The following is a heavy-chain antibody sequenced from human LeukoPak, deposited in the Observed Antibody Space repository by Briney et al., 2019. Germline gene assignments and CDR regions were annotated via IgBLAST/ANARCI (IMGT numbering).Heavy chain of an antibody. D-gene: IGHD1-14*01. CDR1: GVSVTNGTYY. CDR2: IYYLGNT. Sequence: PSETLSLTCTVSGVSVTNGTYYWGWIRQPPGKGLEWIGSIYYLGNTFNNPSLKSRVTMSVDTSMNQFSLKLSSVTAADTAVYYCARDSAGEPFDYWGQGTLVTVSS. J-gene: IGHJ4*02. V-gene: IGHV4-39*02. CDR3: ARDSAGEPFDY.